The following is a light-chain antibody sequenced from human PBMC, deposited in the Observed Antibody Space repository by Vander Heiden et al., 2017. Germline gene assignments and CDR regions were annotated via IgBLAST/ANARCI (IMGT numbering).Light chain of an antibody. CDR2: DAS. CDR3: QQRSNWPPLT. CDR1: HRVSTY. J-gene: IGKJ4*01. V-gene: IGKV3-11*01. Sequence: DIVFTQSPATLSLSPGERATLSCRPSHRVSTYLAWYQQKPGQAPRLLIFDASYRATGIPASFSGSGSGTDFTFTISSLDPEDFAVYYCQQRSNWPPLTFGGGTKVEIK.